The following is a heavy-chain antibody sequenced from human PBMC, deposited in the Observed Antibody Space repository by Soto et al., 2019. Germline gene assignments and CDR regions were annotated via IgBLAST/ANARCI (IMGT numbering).Heavy chain of an antibody. CDR3: ARRKVGATAWVAFDI. D-gene: IGHD1-26*01. CDR1: GGSISSGDYY. V-gene: IGHV4-30-4*01. CDR2: IYYSGST. J-gene: IGHJ3*02. Sequence: PSETLSLTCTVSGGSISSGDYYWSWIRQPPGKGLEWIGYIYYSGSTYYNPSLKGRVTISVDTSKNQFSLKLSSVTAADTAVYYCARRKVGATAWVAFDIWGQGTMVTVSS.